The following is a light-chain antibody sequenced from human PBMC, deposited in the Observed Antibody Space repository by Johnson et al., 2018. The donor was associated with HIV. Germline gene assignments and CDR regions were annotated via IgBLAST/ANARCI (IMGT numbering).Light chain of an antibody. CDR1: SSNVGNNY. J-gene: IGLJ1*01. CDR3: GAWDSSLSASYV. V-gene: IGLV1-51*01. Sequence: QAVLTQPPSVSAAPGQKVTISCSGSSSNVGNNYVSWYQQLPGIAPKLLIYDNNKRPSGIPDRFSGSKSATSATLAITGLQTGDEADYYCGAWDSSLSASYVFGTGTKVTVL. CDR2: DNN.